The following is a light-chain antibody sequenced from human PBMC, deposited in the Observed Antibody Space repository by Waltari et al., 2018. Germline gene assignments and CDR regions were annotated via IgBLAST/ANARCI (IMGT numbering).Light chain of an antibody. CDR2: DVT. CDR3: CSYAGPYTLII. V-gene: IGLV2-11*01. J-gene: IGLJ2*01. Sequence: QSALTQPRSVSGSPGQSVTISCTGTSSDVGGYNYVSWYQQHPGNAPKLIIYDVTKRPSGVPDRFSGSKSGNTASLTISGLQAEDEADYHCCSYAGPYTLIIFGGGTKLTVV. CDR1: SSDVGGYNY.